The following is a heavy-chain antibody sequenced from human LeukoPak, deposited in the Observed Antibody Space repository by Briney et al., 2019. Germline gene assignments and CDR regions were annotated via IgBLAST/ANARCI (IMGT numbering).Heavy chain of an antibody. CDR1: XXTXXXYA. Sequence: XXTXXXYAMXGVRQAPXKGLEGVXXXXXXAYGGTTEYAASVKGRFTISGDDSKSIAYLQMNSLKTEDTAVYYCTREGMSKLMATMDAFDIWGQGTMVTVSS. CDR3: TREGMSKLMATMDAFDI. J-gene: IGHJ3*02. V-gene: IGHV3-49*04. CDR2: XXXXAYGGTT. D-gene: IGHD5-24*01.